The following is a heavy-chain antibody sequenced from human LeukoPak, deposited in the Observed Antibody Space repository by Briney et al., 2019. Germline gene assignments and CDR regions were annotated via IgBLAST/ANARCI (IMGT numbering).Heavy chain of an antibody. Sequence: SETLSLTCTVSGGSISSRSYYWGWIRQPPGKGLEWIGSIYYSGSTYYNPSLKSRVTISVDTSKNQFSLKLSSVTAADTAVYYCAATIPPYAFDIWGQGTMVTVSS. CDR3: AATIPPYAFDI. D-gene: IGHD1-1*01. V-gene: IGHV4-39*01. CDR2: IYYSGST. CDR1: GGSISSRSYY. J-gene: IGHJ3*02.